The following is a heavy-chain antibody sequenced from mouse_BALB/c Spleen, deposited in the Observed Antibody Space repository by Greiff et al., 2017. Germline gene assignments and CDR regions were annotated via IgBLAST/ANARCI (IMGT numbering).Heavy chain of an antibody. D-gene: IGHD4-1*01. CDR1: GYTFTSYY. J-gene: IGHJ3*01. Sequence: QVQLQQSGAELVKPGASVKLSCKASGYTFTSYYMYWVKQRPGQGLEWIGEINPSNGGTNFNEKFKSKATLTVDISSSTAYMQLSSLTSEDSAVYYCTRDWSFAYWGQGTLVTVSA. V-gene: IGHV1S81*02. CDR2: INPSNGGT. CDR3: TRDWSFAY.